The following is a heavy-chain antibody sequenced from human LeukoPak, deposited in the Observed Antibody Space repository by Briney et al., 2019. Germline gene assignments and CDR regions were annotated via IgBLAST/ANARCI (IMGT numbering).Heavy chain of an antibody. CDR3: ARENPLGAGDFDY. V-gene: IGHV3-7*01. CDR1: GFTFSSYW. CDR2: IKQDGSEK. J-gene: IGHJ4*02. Sequence: GGSLRLSCAASGFTFSSYWMSWVRQAPGKGLEWVANIKQDGSEKYYVDSVKGRFTISIDNAKNSLYLQMNSLRAEDTAVYYCARENPLGAGDFDYWGQGTLVTVSS. D-gene: IGHD3-10*01.